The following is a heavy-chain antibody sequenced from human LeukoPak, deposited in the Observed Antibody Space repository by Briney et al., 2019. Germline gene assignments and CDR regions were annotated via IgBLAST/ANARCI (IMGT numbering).Heavy chain of an antibody. Sequence: SETLSLTCTVTAGSISYWYWSWIRQSPGKGLEWIAYFYYSGTSRYNPSLKSRVTVSGDTSKNQFSLKLTSVTAADTAVYYCARHYYGDVYYFDFWGQGTLVTVSS. CDR2: FYYSGTS. V-gene: IGHV4-59*08. CDR3: ARHYYGDVYYFDF. CDR1: AGSISYWY. D-gene: IGHD4-17*01. J-gene: IGHJ4*02.